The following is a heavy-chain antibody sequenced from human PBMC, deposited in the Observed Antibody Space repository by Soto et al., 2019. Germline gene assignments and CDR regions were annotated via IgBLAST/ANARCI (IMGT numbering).Heavy chain of an antibody. D-gene: IGHD6-13*01. J-gene: IGHJ4*02. CDR3: AKDAIAAAGTGHFDY. V-gene: IGHV3-43*01. Sequence: LRLSCAASGFTFDDYTMHWVRQAPGKGLEWVSLISWDGGSTYYADSVKGRFTISRDNSKNSLYLQMNSLRTEDTALYYCAKDAIAAAGTGHFDYWGQGTLVTVSS. CDR1: GFTFDDYT. CDR2: ISWDGGST.